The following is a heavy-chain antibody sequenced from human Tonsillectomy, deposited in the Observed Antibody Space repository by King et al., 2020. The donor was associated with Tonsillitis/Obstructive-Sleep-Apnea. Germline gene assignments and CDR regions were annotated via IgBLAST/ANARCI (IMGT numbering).Heavy chain of an antibody. CDR3: ARGRSSWESDFDY. V-gene: IGHV3-21*01. CDR2: ITSYI. J-gene: IGHJ4*02. D-gene: IGHD1-26*01. Sequence: VQLVESGGGLVRPGGSLRLSCTASGFTFSSYSMSWVRQAPGRGLEWVASITSYIYYTDSVKSRFTIYRDNAKNSLYLQMNSRRAEDTAVYYCARGRSSWESDFDYWGQGTLVTVSS. CDR1: GFTFSSYS.